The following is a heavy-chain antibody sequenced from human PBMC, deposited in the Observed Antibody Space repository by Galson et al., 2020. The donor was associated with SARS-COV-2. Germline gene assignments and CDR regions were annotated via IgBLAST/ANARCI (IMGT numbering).Heavy chain of an antibody. D-gene: IGHD3-22*01. CDR3: ARDLGVAYDSSGYNS. Sequence: GESLKISCAASGFTFSSYGMHWVRQAPGKGLEWVAVIWYDGSNKYYADSVKGRFTISRDNSKNTLYLQMNSLRAEDTAVYYCARDLGVAYDSSGYNSWGQGTLVTVSS. CDR1: GFTFSSYG. CDR2: IWYDGSNK. V-gene: IGHV3-33*01. J-gene: IGHJ4*02.